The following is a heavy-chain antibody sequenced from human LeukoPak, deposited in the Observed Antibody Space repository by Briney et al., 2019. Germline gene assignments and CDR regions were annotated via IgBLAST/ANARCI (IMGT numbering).Heavy chain of an antibody. Sequence: GGSLRLSCAASGFTFSSYSMKWVRQAPGKGLEWVSSISSSSSYIYYADSVKGRFTISRDNAKNSLYLQMNSLRAEDTAVYYCASDSSGWYKAFDIWGQGTMVTVSS. V-gene: IGHV3-21*01. CDR3: ASDSSGWYKAFDI. CDR1: GFTFSSYS. CDR2: ISSSSSYI. J-gene: IGHJ3*02. D-gene: IGHD6-19*01.